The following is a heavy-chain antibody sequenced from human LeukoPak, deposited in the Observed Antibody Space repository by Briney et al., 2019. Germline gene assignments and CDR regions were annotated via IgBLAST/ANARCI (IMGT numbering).Heavy chain of an antibody. CDR3: ARDGSGSYNDY. D-gene: IGHD3-10*01. J-gene: IGHJ4*02. V-gene: IGHV1-46*01. CDR1: GYTFRSYG. Sequence: GASVKVSCKASGYTFRSYGISWVRQAPGQGLEWKGIINPSGGSTSYAQKFQGRVTMTRDTSTSTVYMELSSLRSEDTAVYYCARDGSGSYNDYWGQGTLVTVSS. CDR2: INPSGGST.